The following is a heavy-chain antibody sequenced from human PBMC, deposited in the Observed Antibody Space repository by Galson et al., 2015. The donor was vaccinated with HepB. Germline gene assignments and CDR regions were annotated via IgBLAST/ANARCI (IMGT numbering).Heavy chain of an antibody. J-gene: IGHJ4*02. CDR1: GLTGSSHY. Sequence: SLRLSCAGSGLTGSSHYLRWVRQAPGNGLEWVSVIYSGGNTSYADSVKGRFTISRDTSKNTVFLQMTGLRDEDTAVYYCARGLVDTGTYYFDYWGQGTLVTVSS. D-gene: IGHD3-10*01. CDR2: IYSGGNT. CDR3: ARGLVDTGTYYFDY. V-gene: IGHV3-66*01.